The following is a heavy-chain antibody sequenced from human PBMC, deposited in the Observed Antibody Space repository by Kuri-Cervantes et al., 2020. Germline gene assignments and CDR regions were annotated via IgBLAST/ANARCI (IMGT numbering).Heavy chain of an antibody. CDR2: ISYDGSNK. Sequence: GGSLRLSCAASGFTFSSYAMHWVRQAPGKGLEWVAVISYDGSNKYYADSVKGRFTISRDNAKNSLYLQMNSLRAEDTAVYYCARDWVYDFWSGYSPDYFDYWGQGTLVTVSS. J-gene: IGHJ4*02. V-gene: IGHV3-30-3*01. CDR3: ARDWVYDFWSGYSPDYFDY. CDR1: GFTFSSYA. D-gene: IGHD3-3*01.